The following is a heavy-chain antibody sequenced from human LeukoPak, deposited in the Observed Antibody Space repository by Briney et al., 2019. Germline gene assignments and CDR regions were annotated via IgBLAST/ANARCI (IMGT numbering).Heavy chain of an antibody. CDR2: INHSGST. CDR3: ARGFKRGWFIY. J-gene: IGHJ4*02. Sequence: SETLSLTRAVYGGSFSGYYWSWIRQPPGKGLEWIGEINHSGSTNYNPSLKSRVTISVDTSKNQFSLKLSSVTAADTAVYYCARGFKRGWFIYWGQGTLVTVSS. CDR1: GGSFSGYY. D-gene: IGHD6-19*01. V-gene: IGHV4-34*01.